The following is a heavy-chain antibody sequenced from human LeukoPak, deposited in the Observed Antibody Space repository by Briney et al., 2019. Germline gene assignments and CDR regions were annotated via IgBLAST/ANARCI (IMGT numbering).Heavy chain of an antibody. D-gene: IGHD3/OR15-3a*01. CDR3: ARSPDFDFWAGYYDLDC. V-gene: IGHV4-30-4*08. Sequence: SETLSLTCTVSGASINSGNSYWSWIRQPPGKGLEWIGYIYYSGTTYYNPSLKSRVSMSVDTSENQFSLKLNSVTAADTAVYYCARSPDFDFWAGYYDLDCWGQGTLVTVSS. CDR1: GASINSGNSY. CDR2: IYYSGTT. J-gene: IGHJ4*02.